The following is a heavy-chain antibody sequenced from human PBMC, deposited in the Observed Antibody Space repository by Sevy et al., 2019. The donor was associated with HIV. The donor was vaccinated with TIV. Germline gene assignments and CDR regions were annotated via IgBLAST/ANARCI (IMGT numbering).Heavy chain of an antibody. J-gene: IGHJ5*02. CDR2: ITSSSNTI. CDR1: GFRFRDYR. CDR3: ARDRGRGEVALDL. V-gene: IGHV3-48*02. Sequence: GESLRLSCAASGFRFRDYRMNWVRQAPGKGLEWVSYITSSSNTINYADSVKGRFTISRDNGRNSLYLQINSLRHEETAVYYCARDRGRGEVALDLWGQGTLVTVSS. D-gene: IGHD3-10*01.